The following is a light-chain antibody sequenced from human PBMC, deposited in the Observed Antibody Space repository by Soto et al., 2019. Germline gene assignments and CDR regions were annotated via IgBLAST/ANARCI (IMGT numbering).Light chain of an antibody. V-gene: IGKV3-20*01. Sequence: EIVLTQSPGTLSLSPGERATLSCRASQSVSSSYLAWYQQKPGQAPRLLIYGASSRATGIPDRFSGSGSGTDFLLTISRLEPEDFAVYYCQHYGSSPTTFGKGTRWISN. CDR1: QSVSSSY. J-gene: IGKJ1*01. CDR3: QHYGSSPTT. CDR2: GAS.